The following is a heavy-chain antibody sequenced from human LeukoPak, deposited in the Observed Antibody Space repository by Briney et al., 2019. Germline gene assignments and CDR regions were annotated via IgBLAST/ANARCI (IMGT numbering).Heavy chain of an antibody. CDR3: ARESPVGY. CDR1: GFTFSSYE. Sequence: GGSLRLSCAASGFTFSSYEMNWFRQAPGKGLEWVSYISGSGNTIYYGDSVKGRFTISRDNAKDSLYLQMNSVRVEDTAVYYCARESPVGYWGQGALVTVSS. V-gene: IGHV3-48*03. D-gene: IGHD4-23*01. J-gene: IGHJ4*02. CDR2: ISGSGNTI.